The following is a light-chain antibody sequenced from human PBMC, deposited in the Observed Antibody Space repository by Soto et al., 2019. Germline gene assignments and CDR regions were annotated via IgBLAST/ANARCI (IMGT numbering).Light chain of an antibody. CDR2: DVN. V-gene: IGLV2-14*03. CDR1: SSDVGGYDY. Sequence: QSALTQPASVSGSPGQSITISCTGTSSDVGGYDYVSWYQHHPGKAPKLMMYDVNNRPSGVSNRFSGSKSGNTAYLTISGLQDEDEAHYYCGSYTRTISPVFGGGTKLTVL. CDR3: GSYTRTISPV. J-gene: IGLJ3*02.